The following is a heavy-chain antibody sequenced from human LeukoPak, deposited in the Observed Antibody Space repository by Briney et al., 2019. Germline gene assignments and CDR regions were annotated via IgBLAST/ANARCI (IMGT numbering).Heavy chain of an antibody. V-gene: IGHV6-1*01. D-gene: IGHD6-19*01. CDR3: ARDSPGDLAVAGTFDY. J-gene: IGHJ4*02. Sequence: SQTLSLTCAISGDSVSSNSAAWNWIRQSPSRGLEWLGRTYYRSKWYNDYAVSVKSRITINPDTSKNQFSLQLNSVTPEDTAVYYCARDSPGDLAVAGTFDYWGQGTLVTASS. CDR1: GDSVSSNSAA. CDR2: TYYRSKWYN.